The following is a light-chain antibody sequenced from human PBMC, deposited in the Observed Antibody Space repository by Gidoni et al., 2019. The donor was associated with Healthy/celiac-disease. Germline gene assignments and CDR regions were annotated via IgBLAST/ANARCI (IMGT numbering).Light chain of an antibody. CDR2: EVS. V-gene: IGLV2-14*01. CDR1: SSDVGGYNY. J-gene: IGLJ2*01. Sequence: QSALTQPASVSGSPGQSLTISCTGTSSDVGGYNYVSWYQQPPGKAPKLMIYEVSNRPSGVSNRFSGSKSGNTASLTISGLQAEDEADYYCSSYTSSSTRVVFGGGTKLTVL. CDR3: SSYTSSSTRVV.